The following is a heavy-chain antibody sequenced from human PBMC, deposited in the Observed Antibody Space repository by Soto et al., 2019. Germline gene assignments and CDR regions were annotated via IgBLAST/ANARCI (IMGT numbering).Heavy chain of an antibody. D-gene: IGHD2-8*02. J-gene: IGHJ4*02. V-gene: IGHV4-34*01. Sequence: QVQLQQWGAGLLKPSETPSLTCAVDGGYFSGYYWTWIRQPPGTGLEWIGEINHSGSTNYNPSLKSRVTISVDTSKNQFSLKLTSVTAADTAVYYCARDKITGLFDYWGQGTLVTVSS. CDR1: GGYFSGYY. CDR2: INHSGST. CDR3: ARDKITGLFDY.